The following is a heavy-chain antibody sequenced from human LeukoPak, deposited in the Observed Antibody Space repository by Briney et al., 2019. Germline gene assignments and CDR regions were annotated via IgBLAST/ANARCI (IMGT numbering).Heavy chain of an antibody. CDR1: GGSISSYY. CDR3: ARTGASEAGSTWFAP. CDR2: IYYSGST. Sequence: PSETLSLACTVSGGSISSYYWSWIRQPPGKGLEWIGYIYYSGSTNYNPSLKSRVNISVDTSKNQFYLKVSSVTAADTAVYYCARTGASEAGSTWFAPWGQGTLVTVSS. D-gene: IGHD3-10*01. V-gene: IGHV4-59*01. J-gene: IGHJ5*02.